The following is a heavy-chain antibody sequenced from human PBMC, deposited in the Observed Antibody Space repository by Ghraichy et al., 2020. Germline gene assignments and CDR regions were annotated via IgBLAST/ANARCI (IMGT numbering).Heavy chain of an antibody. CDR2: IKSKTDGGTT. J-gene: IGHJ4*02. Sequence: GGSLRLSCAASGFTFSNAWMSWVRQAPGKGLEWVGRIKSKTDGGTTDYAAPVKGRFTISRDDSKNTLYLQMNSLKTEDTAVYYCTTDISSGWYFDYWGQGTLVTVSS. CDR3: TTDISSGWYFDY. D-gene: IGHD6-19*01. V-gene: IGHV3-15*01. CDR1: GFTFSNAW.